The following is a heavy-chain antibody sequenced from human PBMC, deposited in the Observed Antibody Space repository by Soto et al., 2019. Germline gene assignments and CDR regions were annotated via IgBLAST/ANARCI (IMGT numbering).Heavy chain of an antibody. J-gene: IGHJ4*01. Sequence: PGGSLRLSCAASGFTFSNYWMHWVRQAPGKGLVWVSRINTDGSDTNYADSVKGRFTISRDNAKNSLYLQMTGLTAEDTAVYYCAGDPPEIVVAGKNRYYFDYWGHGTLVTVSS. D-gene: IGHD3-22*01. V-gene: IGHV3-74*01. CDR3: AGDPPEIVVAGKNRYYFDY. CDR1: GFTFSNYW. CDR2: INTDGSDT.